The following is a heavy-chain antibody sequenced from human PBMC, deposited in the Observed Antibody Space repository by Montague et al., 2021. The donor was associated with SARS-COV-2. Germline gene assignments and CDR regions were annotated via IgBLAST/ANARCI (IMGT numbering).Heavy chain of an antibody. CDR2: IDTSGNT. J-gene: IGHJ6*02. CDR1: GGSISSGSHY. V-gene: IGHV4-61*02. D-gene: IGHD1-26*01. CDR3: ARRIDYYGIDV. Sequence: NLSLTCTVSGGSISSGSHYWSWIRQPAGKGLEWIGRIDTSGNTKYISSLKSRVTISVDTSKNQFSLKLSSVTAADTAVYYCARRIDYYGIDVWGQGTTVTVSS.